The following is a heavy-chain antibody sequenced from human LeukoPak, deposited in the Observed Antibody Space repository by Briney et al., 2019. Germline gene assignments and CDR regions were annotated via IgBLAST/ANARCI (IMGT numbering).Heavy chain of an antibody. D-gene: IGHD1-26*01. CDR1: GFTFSSYW. J-gene: IGHJ3*02. CDR2: IWYDGSNK. CDR3: ARWEVGATSAFDI. V-gene: IGHV3-33*08. Sequence: GGSLRLSCAASGFTFSSYWMHWVRQAPGKGLEWVAVIWYDGSNKYYADSVKGRFTISRDNSKNTLYLQMNSLRAEDTAVYYCARWEVGATSAFDIWGQGTMVTVSS.